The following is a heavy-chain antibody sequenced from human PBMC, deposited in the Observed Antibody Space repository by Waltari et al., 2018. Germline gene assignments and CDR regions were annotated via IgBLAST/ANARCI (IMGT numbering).Heavy chain of an antibody. Sequence: VQLLESGGGLVQPGGSLRLSCAASGFTFSSYGMHWVRQAPGKGLEWVAVIWYDGSNKYYADSVKGRFTISRDNSKNTLYLQMNSLRAEDTAVYYCAKGVVAATVCLDYWGQGTLVTVSS. CDR1: GFTFSSYG. J-gene: IGHJ4*02. CDR3: AKGVVAATVCLDY. V-gene: IGHV3-33*08. D-gene: IGHD2-15*01. CDR2: IWYDGSNK.